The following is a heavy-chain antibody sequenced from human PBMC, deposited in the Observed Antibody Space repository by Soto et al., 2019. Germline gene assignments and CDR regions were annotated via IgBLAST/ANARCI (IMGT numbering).Heavy chain of an antibody. V-gene: IGHV1-2*02. D-gene: IGHD6-6*01. J-gene: IGHJ4*02. CDR3: ARTDSSSAPFDS. CDR1: GYTFTGYY. CDR2: INPNSGGT. Sequence: ASVKVSCKASGYTFTGYYMHWVRQAHGQGLEWMGWINPNSGGTNYAQKFQGRVTMTRDTSISTAYMELSRLRSDDTAVYYSARTDSSSAPFDSWGQGTLVTVSS.